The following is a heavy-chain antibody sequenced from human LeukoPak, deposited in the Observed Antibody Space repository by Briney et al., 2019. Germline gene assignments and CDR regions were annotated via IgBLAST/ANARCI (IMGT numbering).Heavy chain of an antibody. V-gene: IGHV3-33*01. CDR1: GCSFSSYG. CDR2: IRYGGSNK. J-gene: IGHJ6*02. D-gene: IGHD1-14*01. CDR3: ARVQEGEPAYYYYGMDV. Sequence: GGSLTLSCAVYGCSFSSYGLHWVRQAPGKGLEWVADIRYGGSNKYYAASGKGRFTMYRDNSKNTLYLQMNSLRAEDTAVYYCARVQEGEPAYYYYGMDVCGQVATVTVSS.